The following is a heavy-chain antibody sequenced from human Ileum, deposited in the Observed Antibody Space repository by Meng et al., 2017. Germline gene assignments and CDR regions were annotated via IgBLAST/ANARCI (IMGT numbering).Heavy chain of an antibody. CDR3: ARVPTFFYDSNGYYAFDV. Sequence: ASVKVSCYASGYTFSRYGLHWVRQAPGQRLEWMGWINPGDGNTKFSEKFQDRVIITRDTSASTAFLQLSSLRSEDTAVYYCARVPTFFYDSNGYYAFDVWGQGTMVTVSS. J-gene: IGHJ3*01. CDR1: GYTFSRYG. CDR2: INPGDGNT. V-gene: IGHV1-3*01. D-gene: IGHD3-22*01.